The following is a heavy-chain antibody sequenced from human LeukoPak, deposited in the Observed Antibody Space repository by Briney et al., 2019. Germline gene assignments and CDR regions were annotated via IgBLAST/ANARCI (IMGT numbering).Heavy chain of an antibody. CDR1: GASIFGQY. Sequence: SETLSLTCTVSGASIFGQYWSWIRRPPGEGLEWIGYIYCSGSTSCGSTGYNPSFKSRVTISVDKNQLSLRLTSVTAADTAVYYCARDLISEYSRSHSHFDPWGQGTLVTVSS. V-gene: IGHV4-4*08. D-gene: IGHD5-12*01. CDR3: ARDLISEYSRSHSHFDP. J-gene: IGHJ5*02. CDR2: IYCSGST.